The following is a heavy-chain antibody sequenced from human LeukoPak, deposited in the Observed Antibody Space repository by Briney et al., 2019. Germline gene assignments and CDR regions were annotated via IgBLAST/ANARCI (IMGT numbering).Heavy chain of an antibody. Sequence: GGSLRLSCAASGFTFSSYAMSWVRQAPGKALEWVSAISGSGGSTYYADSVKGRFTISRDNSKNTLYLQMNSLRAEDTAVYYCAKVATYYYGSGSPHDAFDIWGQGTMVTVSS. V-gene: IGHV3-23*01. CDR3: AKVATYYYGSGSPHDAFDI. CDR2: ISGSGGST. J-gene: IGHJ3*02. D-gene: IGHD3-10*01. CDR1: GFTFSSYA.